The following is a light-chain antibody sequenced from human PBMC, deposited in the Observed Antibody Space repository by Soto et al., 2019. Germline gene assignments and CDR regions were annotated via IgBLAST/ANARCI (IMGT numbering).Light chain of an antibody. V-gene: IGKV1-5*03. Sequence: DIRMTQSPSSLSGSVGDRVTITCRASQTISSWLAWYQQKPGKAPKLLIYKASTLKSGVPSRFSGSGSGTEFTLTISSLQPEDFATYYCQQYNSYPLTFGGGTKVDTK. CDR3: QQYNSYPLT. CDR1: QTISSW. J-gene: IGKJ4*01. CDR2: KAS.